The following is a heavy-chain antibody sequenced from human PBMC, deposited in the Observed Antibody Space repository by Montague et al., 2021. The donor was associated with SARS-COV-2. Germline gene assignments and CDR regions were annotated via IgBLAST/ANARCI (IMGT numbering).Heavy chain of an antibody. CDR1: GFTFSTYG. CDR2: IHGRSDGT. CDR3: ARDKNYGMDV. J-gene: IGHJ6*02. V-gene: IGHV3-23*01. Sequence: SLRLSCAASGFTFSTYGMYWVRQPPGKGLEWVSEIHGRSDGTYYADSVKGRFTISRDNSKNTLYLQMNSRRGEVTAVYYCARDKNYGMDVWGQGTTVIVSS.